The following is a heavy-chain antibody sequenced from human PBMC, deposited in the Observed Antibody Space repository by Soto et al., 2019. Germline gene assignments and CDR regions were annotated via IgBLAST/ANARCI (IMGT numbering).Heavy chain of an antibody. CDR3: AKGRYYDSSGYSIFDY. Sequence: PGGSLRLSCAASGFTFSSYAMSWVRQAPGKGLEWVSAISGSGGSTYYADSVKGRFTISRDNSKNTLYLQMNSLRAEDTAVYYCAKGRYYDSSGYSIFDYWGQGTLVTVSS. J-gene: IGHJ4*02. CDR2: ISGSGGST. CDR1: GFTFSSYA. D-gene: IGHD3-22*01. V-gene: IGHV3-23*01.